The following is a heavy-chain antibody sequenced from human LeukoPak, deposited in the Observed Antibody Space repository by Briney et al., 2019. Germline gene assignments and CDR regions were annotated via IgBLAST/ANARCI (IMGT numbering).Heavy chain of an antibody. Sequence: ASVNVSWKASGDTFTSYGIRWVRQAPGQGLVWMGCISAYNGNTNYAQKLQGRVTMTTDTSTSTAYMELRSLRSDDTAVYYCARAVRYFDWLNTDNFDYWGQGTLVTVSS. D-gene: IGHD3-9*01. V-gene: IGHV1-18*01. CDR1: GDTFTSYG. CDR2: ISAYNGNT. CDR3: ARAVRYFDWLNTDNFDY. J-gene: IGHJ4*02.